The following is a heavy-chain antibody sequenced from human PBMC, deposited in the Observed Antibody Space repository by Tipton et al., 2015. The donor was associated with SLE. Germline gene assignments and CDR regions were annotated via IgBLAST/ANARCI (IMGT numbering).Heavy chain of an antibody. Sequence: GLVKPSETLSLTCTVSGGSISSSSYYWGWIRQPPGKGLEWIGSIYYSGSTYYNPSLKSRVTISVDTSKNQFSLNLSSVTAADTAVYYCASLGYYYDSSGFDYWGQGTLVTVSS. CDR2: IYYSGST. CDR1: GGSISSSSYY. D-gene: IGHD3-22*01. J-gene: IGHJ4*02. CDR3: ASLGYYYDSSGFDY. V-gene: IGHV4-39*01.